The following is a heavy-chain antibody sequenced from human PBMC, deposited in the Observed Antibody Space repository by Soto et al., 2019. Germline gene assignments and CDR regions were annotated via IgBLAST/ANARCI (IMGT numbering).Heavy chain of an antibody. J-gene: IGHJ4*02. CDR2: ISSSSSYI. CDR3: ARGRIAAAAIDY. D-gene: IGHD6-13*01. CDR1: GFTFSSYS. Sequence: GGSLRLSCAASGFTFSSYSMNWVRQAPGKGLEWVSSISSSSSYIYYADSVKGRFTISRDNAKNSLYLQMNSLREEDTAVYYCARGRIAAAAIDYWGQGTLVTVSS. V-gene: IGHV3-21*01.